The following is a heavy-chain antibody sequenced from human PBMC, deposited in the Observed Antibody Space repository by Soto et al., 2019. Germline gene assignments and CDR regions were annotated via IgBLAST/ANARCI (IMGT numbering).Heavy chain of an antibody. CDR2: IYWDDDK. Sequence: SGPTLVNPTQTLTLTCTFSGFSLSTSGVGVGWIRQPPGKALEWLALIYWDDDKRYSPSLKSRLTITKDTSKNQVVLTMTNMDPVDTATYYCAQTYSSGWYVEGYYYGMDVWGQGTTVTVSS. J-gene: IGHJ6*02. V-gene: IGHV2-5*02. CDR3: AQTYSSGWYVEGYYYGMDV. CDR1: GFSLSTSGVG. D-gene: IGHD6-19*01.